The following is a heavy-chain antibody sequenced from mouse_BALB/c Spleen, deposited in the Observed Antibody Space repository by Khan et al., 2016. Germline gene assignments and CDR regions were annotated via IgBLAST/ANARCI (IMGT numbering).Heavy chain of an antibody. CDR2: ILPGSGST. D-gene: IGHD1-2*01. V-gene: IGHV1-9*01. J-gene: IGHJ1*01. CDR3: ARKGITTARYFDV. Sequence: VQLQQSGAELMKPGASVKISCKATGYTFSSYWIEWVKQRPGHGLEWIGEILPGSGSTNYNEKFKGKATFTADTSSNKAYMQLSSLTSEDSAVYYCARKGITTARYFDVWGAGTTVTVSS. CDR1: GYTFSSYW.